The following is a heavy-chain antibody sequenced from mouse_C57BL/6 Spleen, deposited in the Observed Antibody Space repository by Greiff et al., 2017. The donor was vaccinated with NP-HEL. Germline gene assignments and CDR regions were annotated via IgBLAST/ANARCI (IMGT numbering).Heavy chain of an antibody. Sequence: VKVVESGPELVKPGASVKISCKASGYAFSSSWMNWVKQRPGKGLEWIGRIYPGDGDTNYNGKFKGKATLTADKFSSTAYMQLSSLTSEDSAVYFCARDSNYGGLFDYWGQGTTLTVSS. J-gene: IGHJ2*01. CDR1: GYAFSSSW. CDR2: IYPGDGDT. D-gene: IGHD2-5*01. V-gene: IGHV1-82*01. CDR3: ARDSNYGGLFDY.